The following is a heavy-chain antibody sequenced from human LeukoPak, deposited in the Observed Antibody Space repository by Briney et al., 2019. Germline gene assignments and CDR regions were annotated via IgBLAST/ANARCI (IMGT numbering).Heavy chain of an antibody. Sequence: GRSLRLSCAASGFTFSSYGMHWVRQAPGKGLEWVAVISYDGSNKYYADSVKGRFTISRDSSKNTLYLQMNSLRAEDTAVYYCAKDSGGYYGMDVWGQGTTVTVSS. D-gene: IGHD3-16*01. CDR2: ISYDGSNK. J-gene: IGHJ6*02. CDR1: GFTFSSYG. V-gene: IGHV3-30*18. CDR3: AKDSGGYYGMDV.